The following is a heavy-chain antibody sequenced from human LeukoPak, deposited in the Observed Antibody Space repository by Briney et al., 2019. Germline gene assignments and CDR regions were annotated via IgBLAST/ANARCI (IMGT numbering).Heavy chain of an antibody. V-gene: IGHV3-64D*09. J-gene: IGHJ4*02. CDR1: GCTFSNYA. D-gene: IGHD2-15*01. Sequence: GGSLRLSCSASGCTFSNYAMHWVRQAPGKGLEYVSDISSNGGITYYADSVKGRFTVSRDDSKNMLYLQMNSLRAEDTAAYYCVKDKYPVVVAATLDYWGQGVLVTVSS. CDR2: ISSNGGIT. CDR3: VKDKYPVVVAATLDY.